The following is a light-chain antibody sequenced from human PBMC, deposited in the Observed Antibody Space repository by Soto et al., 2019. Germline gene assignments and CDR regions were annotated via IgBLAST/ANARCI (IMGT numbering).Light chain of an antibody. Sequence: EIVMTQSPATLSVSPGERATLSCRASQSVSSNLAWYQQKPGQAPRLLIYCASTRATGIPARFSGSGSGTECTLTISSLQSEDFAVYYCQQYNNWPPLTFGGGTKVEIK. V-gene: IGKV3-15*01. J-gene: IGKJ4*01. CDR3: QQYNNWPPLT. CDR2: CAS. CDR1: QSVSSN.